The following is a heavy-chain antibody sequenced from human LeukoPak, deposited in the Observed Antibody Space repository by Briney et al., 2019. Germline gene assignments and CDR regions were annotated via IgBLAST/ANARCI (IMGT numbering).Heavy chain of an antibody. CDR3: ARDSKGSSSSSQEFFDY. J-gene: IGHJ4*02. CDR1: GFTFSSYW. CDR2: IKQEGSEK. Sequence: GGSLRLSCAASGFTFSSYWMSWVRQAPGKGLEWVANIKQEGSEKYYVDSVKGRFTISRDNARNSLYLQMNNLRAEDTAVYYCARDSKGSSSSSQEFFDYWGQGTLVTVSS. D-gene: IGHD6-6*01. V-gene: IGHV3-7*01.